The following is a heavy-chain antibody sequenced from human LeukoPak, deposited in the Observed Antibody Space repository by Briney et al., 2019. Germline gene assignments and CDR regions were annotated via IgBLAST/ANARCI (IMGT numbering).Heavy chain of an antibody. D-gene: IGHD5-18*01. J-gene: IGHJ6*03. V-gene: IGHV4-59*01. Sequence: PSETLSLTCTVSGGSISSYYWSWIRQPPGKGLEWIGYIYYSGSTNYNPSLKSRVTISVDTSKNQFSLKLSSVTAADTAVYYSARISGTETAMGYYYYYMDVWGKGTTVTVSS. CDR2: IYYSGST. CDR1: GGSISSYY. CDR3: ARISGTETAMGYYYYYMDV.